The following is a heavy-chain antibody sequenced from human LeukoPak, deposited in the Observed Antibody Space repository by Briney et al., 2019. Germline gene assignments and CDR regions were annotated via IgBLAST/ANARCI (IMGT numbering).Heavy chain of an antibody. V-gene: IGHV1-2*02. CDR1: GYTFTDYC. CDR3: AREYYDSSGRKHAFNV. J-gene: IGHJ3*01. CDR2: IDPHSGGT. D-gene: IGHD3-22*01. Sequence: ASVKVSCKASGYTFTDYCMHWVRQAPGQGLEWMGWIDPHSGGTKYAQKFQGRITMTRDTSISTVYMELGRLKSDDTAVYYCAREYYDSSGRKHAFNVWGQGTMVTVSS.